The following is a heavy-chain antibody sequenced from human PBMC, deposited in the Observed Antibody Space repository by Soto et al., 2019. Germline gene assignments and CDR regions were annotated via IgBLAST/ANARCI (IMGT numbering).Heavy chain of an antibody. CDR2: ISGGGTNM. J-gene: IGHJ4*02. Sequence: QVQLVESGGGLVAPGGSLRLSCAASGFRFSDQYMTWIRQAPGKGLAWVSKISGGGTNMYYAGSVKGRFTVSRDNAKNSLYLQMNSLRVEDTAVYYCATDPYHYASGCWGQGTLVTVSS. D-gene: IGHD3-10*01. CDR1: GFRFSDQY. CDR3: ATDPYHYASGC. V-gene: IGHV3-11*01.